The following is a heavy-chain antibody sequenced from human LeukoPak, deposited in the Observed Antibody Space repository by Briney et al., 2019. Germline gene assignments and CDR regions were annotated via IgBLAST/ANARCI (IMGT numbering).Heavy chain of an antibody. Sequence: GGSLRLSCAASGFTFSSYGMHWVRQAPGKGPEWVAFIRYDGSNKYYADSVKGRFTISRDNSKNTLYLQMNSLRAEDTAVYYCAKDYLTGYSSSWYGDYWGQGTLVTVSS. CDR2: IRYDGSNK. V-gene: IGHV3-30*02. CDR1: GFTFSSYG. J-gene: IGHJ4*02. CDR3: AKDYLTGYSSSWYGDY. D-gene: IGHD6-13*01.